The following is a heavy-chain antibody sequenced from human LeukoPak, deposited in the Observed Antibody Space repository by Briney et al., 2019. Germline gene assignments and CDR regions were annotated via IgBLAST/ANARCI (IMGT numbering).Heavy chain of an antibody. Sequence: PGGSLRLSCAASGFTFSSYGMHWVRQAPGKGLEWVAFIRYDGSNKYYADSVKGRFTISRDNSKNTLYLQMNSLRAEDTAVYYCAKDNYDFWSGYEARYFDYWGQGTLVTVSS. CDR2: IRYDGSNK. CDR3: AKDNYDFWSGYEARYFDY. D-gene: IGHD3-3*01. CDR1: GFTFSSYG. J-gene: IGHJ4*02. V-gene: IGHV3-30*02.